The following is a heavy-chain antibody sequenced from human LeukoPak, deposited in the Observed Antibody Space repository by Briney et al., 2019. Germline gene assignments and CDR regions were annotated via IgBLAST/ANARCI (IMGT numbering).Heavy chain of an antibody. CDR1: GFTFSSYA. D-gene: IGHD3-10*01. Sequence: GGSLRLSCAASGFTFSSYAMSWVRQAPGKGLEWVAAIIDSGGSTYYADSMNGRFTISRENSQNTLSLKTTGLRAEDTAVYYCAKARLLWFGESLDYWGQGTLVTVSS. J-gene: IGHJ4*02. CDR2: IIDSGGST. CDR3: AKARLLWFGESLDY. V-gene: IGHV3-23*01.